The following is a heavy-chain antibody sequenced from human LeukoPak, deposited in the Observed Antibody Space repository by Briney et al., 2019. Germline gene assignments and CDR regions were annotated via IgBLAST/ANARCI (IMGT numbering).Heavy chain of an antibody. CDR1: GGSTSSYY. CDR3: ARHGLRYFDWSRGAFDI. D-gene: IGHD3-9*01. Sequence: SETLSLTCTVSGGSTSSYYWSWIRQPPGKGLEWIGYIYYSGSTNYNPSLKSRVTISVDTSKNQFSLKLSSVTAADTAVYYCARHGLRYFDWSRGAFDIWGQGTMVTVSS. V-gene: IGHV4-59*01. CDR2: IYYSGST. J-gene: IGHJ3*02.